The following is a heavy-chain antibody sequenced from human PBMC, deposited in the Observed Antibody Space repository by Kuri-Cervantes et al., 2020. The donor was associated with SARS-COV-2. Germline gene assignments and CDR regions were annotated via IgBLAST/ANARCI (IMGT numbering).Heavy chain of an antibody. Sequence: CTVSGGSISSSSYYWGWIRQPPGKGLEWIGSIYYSGSTYYNPSLKSRVTISVDTSKNQFSLRLSSVTAADTAVYYCASGDGYNSDYWGQGTLVTVSS. CDR1: GGSISSSSYY. CDR2: IYYSGST. D-gene: IGHD5-24*01. J-gene: IGHJ4*02. CDR3: ASGDGYNSDY. V-gene: IGHV4-39*01.